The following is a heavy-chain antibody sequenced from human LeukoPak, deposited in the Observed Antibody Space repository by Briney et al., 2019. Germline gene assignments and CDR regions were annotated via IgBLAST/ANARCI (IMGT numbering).Heavy chain of an antibody. V-gene: IGHV3-11*01. J-gene: IGHJ4*02. CDR3: ANDLGEYYFDY. CDR1: GFTFSDYY. CDR2: ISSSGSTI. D-gene: IGHD3-10*01. Sequence: PGGSPRLSCAASGFTFSDYYMSWIRQAPGKGLEWASYISSSGSTIYYADPVKGRFTISRDNAKNSLYLQMNSLRAEDTAVYYCANDLGEYYFDYWGQGTLVTVSS.